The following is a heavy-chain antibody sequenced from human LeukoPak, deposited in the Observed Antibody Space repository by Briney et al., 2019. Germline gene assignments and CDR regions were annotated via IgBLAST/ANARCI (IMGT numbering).Heavy chain of an antibody. V-gene: IGHV3-30*18. CDR3: AKDEVSVGATYFDY. CDR1: GFTFSSYG. CDR2: ISYDGSNK. Sequence: GGSLRLSCAASGFTFSSYGMHWVRQAPGKGLEWVAVISYDGSNKYYADSVKGRFTISRDNSKNTLYLQMNSLRAEDTAVYYCAKDEVSVGATYFDYWGQETLVTVSS. J-gene: IGHJ4*02. D-gene: IGHD1-26*01.